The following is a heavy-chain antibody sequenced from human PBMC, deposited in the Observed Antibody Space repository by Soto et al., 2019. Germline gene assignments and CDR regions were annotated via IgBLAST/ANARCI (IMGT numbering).Heavy chain of an antibody. CDR2: ISGSGGST. J-gene: IGHJ5*02. D-gene: IGHD5-18*01. V-gene: IGHV3-23*01. Sequence: GGSLRLSCAASGFTFSSYAMSWVRQAPGKGLEWVSAISGSGGSTYYADSVKGRFTISRDNAKNTLYLQMNSLRDEDTAVYYCAKVGLSSYGQNWFDPWGQGTLVTVSS. CDR1: GFTFSSYA. CDR3: AKVGLSSYGQNWFDP.